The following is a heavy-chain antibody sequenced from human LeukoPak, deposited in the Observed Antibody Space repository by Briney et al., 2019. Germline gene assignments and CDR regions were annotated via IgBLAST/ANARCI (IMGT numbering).Heavy chain of an antibody. CDR2: ISGSGGGT. J-gene: IGHJ4*02. D-gene: IGHD3-10*01. Sequence: GGSLRLSCAASGFTFSTYAMSWVRQAAGKGLEWVSLISGSGGGTYYADSVKGRFTISRDNSKNTLYLQMNSLRAEDTAVYYCAKDRYYYGSGSYMDFDYWGQGTLVTVSS. V-gene: IGHV3-23*01. CDR3: AKDRYYYGSGSYMDFDY. CDR1: GFTFSTYA.